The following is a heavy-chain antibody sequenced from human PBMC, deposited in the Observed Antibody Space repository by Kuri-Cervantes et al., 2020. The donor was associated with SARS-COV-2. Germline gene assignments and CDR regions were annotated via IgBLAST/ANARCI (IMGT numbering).Heavy chain of an antibody. CDR1: GYTFTGYY. J-gene: IGHJ4*02. D-gene: IGHD3-22*01. CDR3: ARVPYDSSGPFDY. Sequence: GGSLRLSCKASGYTFTGYYMHWVRQAPGQGLEWMGWINPNSGGTNYAQKFQGRVTMTRDTSISTAYMELSRLRSDDTAVYYCARVPYDSSGPFDYWGQGTLVTVSS. CDR2: INPNSGGT. V-gene: IGHV1-2*02.